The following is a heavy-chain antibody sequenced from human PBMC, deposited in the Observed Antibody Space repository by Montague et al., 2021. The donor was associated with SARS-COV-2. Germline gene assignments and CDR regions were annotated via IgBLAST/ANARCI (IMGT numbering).Heavy chain of an antibody. CDR3: ARGYDYVGGNYRYFHWFDP. D-gene: IGHD3-16*02. CDR2: INHSGST. CDR1: GGSFSGYY. V-gene: IGHV4-34*01. J-gene: IGHJ5*02. Sequence: SETLSLTCSVYGGSFSGYYGSRIRQPPGKGLEWIGEINHSGSTNYNPSLKSRGTISVDTSKNQFSLKLSSVTAADTAVYYCARGYDYVGGNYRYFHWFDPWGQGTPVTVSS.